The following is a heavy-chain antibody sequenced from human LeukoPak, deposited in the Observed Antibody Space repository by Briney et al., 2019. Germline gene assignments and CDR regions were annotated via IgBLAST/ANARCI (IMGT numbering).Heavy chain of an antibody. CDR3: ARGLGGRGYYYYGMYV. D-gene: IGHD3-10*01. Sequence: GGSLRLSCAASGFTFSSYGMHWVRQAPGKGLEWVAVIWYDGSNKYYADSVKGRFTISRDNSKNTLSLQMNSLRAEDTAVYYCARGLGGRGYYYYGMYVWGQGTTVTVSS. J-gene: IGHJ6*02. CDR2: IWYDGSNK. CDR1: GFTFSSYG. V-gene: IGHV3-33*01.